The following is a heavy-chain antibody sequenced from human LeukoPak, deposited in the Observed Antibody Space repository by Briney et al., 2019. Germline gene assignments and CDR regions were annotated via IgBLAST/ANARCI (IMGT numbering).Heavy chain of an antibody. D-gene: IGHD5-18*01. V-gene: IGHV3-33*01. CDR2: IWYDGSNK. J-gene: IGHJ4*02. CDR3: ARDQGGYSYGAFDY. Sequence: GGSLRLSCAASGFTFSSYGMHWVRQAPGKGLEWAAVIWYDGSNKYYAGSVKGRFTISRDNSKNTLYLQMNSLRAEDTAVYYCARDQGGYSYGAFDYWGQGTLVTVSS. CDR1: GFTFSSYG.